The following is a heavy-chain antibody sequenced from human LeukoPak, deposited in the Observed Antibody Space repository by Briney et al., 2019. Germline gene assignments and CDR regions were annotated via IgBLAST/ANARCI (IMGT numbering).Heavy chain of an antibody. CDR2: INWNGGST. V-gene: IGHV3-20*04. J-gene: IGHJ6*03. Sequence: GGSLRLSCVVSGFTFSSYWMSWVRQAPGKGLEWVSGINWNGGSTGCADSVKGRFTISRDNAKNSLYLQMNSLRAEDTALYYCARTKYYYYYMDVWGKGTTVTISS. CDR1: GFTFSSYW. CDR3: ARTKYYYYYMDV.